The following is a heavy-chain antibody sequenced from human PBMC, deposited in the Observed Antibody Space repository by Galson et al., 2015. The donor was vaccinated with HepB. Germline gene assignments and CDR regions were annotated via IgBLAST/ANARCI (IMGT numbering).Heavy chain of an antibody. CDR2: LSGSGANT. Sequence: SCAASGLTFSSHAMSWVRQAPGKGLEWVSTLSGSGANTYYADSVKGRFTISRDNSKSTLYLQMNSLRAEDTALYYCAKDAQYDTGGYSPYFDYWGRGTLVTVSS. J-gene: IGHJ4*02. D-gene: IGHD3-22*01. CDR1: GLTFSSHA. CDR3: AKDAQYDTGGYSPYFDY. V-gene: IGHV3-23*01.